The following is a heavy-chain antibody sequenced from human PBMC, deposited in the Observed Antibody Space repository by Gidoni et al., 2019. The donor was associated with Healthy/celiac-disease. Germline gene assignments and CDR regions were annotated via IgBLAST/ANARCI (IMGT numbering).Heavy chain of an antibody. CDR1: GFPFDDYA. J-gene: IGHJ3*02. V-gene: IGHV3-9*01. Sequence: EVQLVESGGGLVQPGRSLRLSCQASGFPFDDYAMHWVRQAPGKGLEWVSGISWNSGSIGYADSVKGRFTISRDNAKNSLYLQMNSLRAEDTALYYCASWPAHYYDSSGAFDIWGQGTMVTVSS. D-gene: IGHD3-22*01. CDR2: ISWNSGSI. CDR3: ASWPAHYYDSSGAFDI.